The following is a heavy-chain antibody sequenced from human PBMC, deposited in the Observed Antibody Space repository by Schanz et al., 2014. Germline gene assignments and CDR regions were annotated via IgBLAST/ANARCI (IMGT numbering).Heavy chain of an antibody. CDR2: ISSSSMYI. CDR1: GFSFSTYG. D-gene: IGHD6-19*01. V-gene: IGHV3-21*01. J-gene: IGHJ4*02. CDR3: VRDKKGFVAVAGRAPFDY. Sequence: EVQLVESGGSLVQPGGSLRLSCAASGFSFSTYGMTWVRQAPGKGLEWVSSISSSSMYIYQADSMRGRFTISRDNAKNSLYLQVNNLSAEDTAVYYCVRDKKGFVAVAGRAPFDYWGQGPLVTVSS.